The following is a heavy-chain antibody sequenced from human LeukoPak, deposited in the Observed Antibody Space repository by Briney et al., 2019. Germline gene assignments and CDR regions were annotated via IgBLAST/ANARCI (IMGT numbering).Heavy chain of an antibody. J-gene: IGHJ4*02. Sequence: PGGPLRLSCAASGFAFSAYYMAYISSSGTTISYADSVKGRFTISRDNGEKSLYLQMSSLRADDTAVYYCVRDHYNSGDPFFDYWGQGSLVTVSS. CDR1: GFAFSAYY. CDR3: VRDHYNSGDPFFDY. CDR2: ISSSGTTI. V-gene: IGHV3-11*01. D-gene: IGHD3-10*01.